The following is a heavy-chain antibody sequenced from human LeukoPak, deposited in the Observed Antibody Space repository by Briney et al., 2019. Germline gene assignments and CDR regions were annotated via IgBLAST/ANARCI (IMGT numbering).Heavy chain of an antibody. Sequence: PGGSLRLSCAASGFTFSIYAMSWVRQAPGKGLECVATMCGCGGSPYCADSVKGRFTISRDESKNTLYLQMNSLRAEDTAVYYCAKFWSAQRVPPYSDYWGQGTLVTVSS. J-gene: IGHJ4*02. CDR1: GFTFSIYA. CDR2: MCGCGGSP. CDR3: AKFWSAQRVPPYSDY. V-gene: IGHV3-23*01. D-gene: IGHD6-25*01.